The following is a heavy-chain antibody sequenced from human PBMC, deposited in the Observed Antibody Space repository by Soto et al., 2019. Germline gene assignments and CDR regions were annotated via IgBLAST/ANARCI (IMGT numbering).Heavy chain of an antibody. Sequence: SETLSLTCTVSGGSISSYYWSWIRQPPGKGLEWIGYIYYSGSTNYNPSLKSRVTISVDTSKNQFSLKLSSVTAADTAVYYCARDGYSSGWYHGAYFDYWGQGTLVTVSS. CDR3: ARDGYSSGWYHGAYFDY. CDR1: GGSISSYY. D-gene: IGHD6-19*01. V-gene: IGHV4-59*01. J-gene: IGHJ4*02. CDR2: IYYSGST.